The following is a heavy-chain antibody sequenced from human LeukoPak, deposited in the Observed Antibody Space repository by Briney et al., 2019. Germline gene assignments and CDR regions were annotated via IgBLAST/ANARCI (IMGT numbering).Heavy chain of an antibody. CDR2: ISSNSDYI. CDR3: AKESFGYCSGGSCLNWFDP. CDR1: GFTFSSYS. Sequence: GGSLRLSCAASGFTFSSYSMNWIRQAPGKGLEWVSYISSNSDYIYYADSVGGRFTISRDNAKNSLFLQMSSLRAEDTAVYYCAKESFGYCSGGSCLNWFDPWGRGTLVTVSS. D-gene: IGHD2-15*01. J-gene: IGHJ5*02. V-gene: IGHV3-21*01.